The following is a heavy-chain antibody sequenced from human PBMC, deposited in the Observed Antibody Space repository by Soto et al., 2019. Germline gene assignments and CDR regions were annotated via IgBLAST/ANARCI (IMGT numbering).Heavy chain of an antibody. D-gene: IGHD3-10*01. CDR2: IYYAGST. CDR3: ARVGRYYGSGSYHWFDP. Sequence: TSETMSLTCTVSGGYMISYCLSWIRQNPGRGLEWIGFIYYAGSTNYNPSLKSRVTISVDTSKNQFSLKLSSVTAADTAVYYCARVGRYYGSGSYHWFDPWGQGTLVTVSS. J-gene: IGHJ5*02. V-gene: IGHV4-59*12. CDR1: GGYMISYC.